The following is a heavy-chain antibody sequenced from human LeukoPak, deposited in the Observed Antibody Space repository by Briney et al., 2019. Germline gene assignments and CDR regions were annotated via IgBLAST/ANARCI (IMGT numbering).Heavy chain of an antibody. V-gene: IGHV3-30*18. D-gene: IGHD6-19*01. CDR2: ISYDGSNK. CDR3: ANFAGGIAVADY. J-gene: IGHJ4*02. Sequence: GSLRLSCAASGFTFSSYGMHWVRQAPGKGLEWVAVISYDGSNKYYADSVKGRFTISRDNSKNTLYLQMNSLRAEDTAVYYCANFAGGIAVADYWGQGTLVTVSS. CDR1: GFTFSSYG.